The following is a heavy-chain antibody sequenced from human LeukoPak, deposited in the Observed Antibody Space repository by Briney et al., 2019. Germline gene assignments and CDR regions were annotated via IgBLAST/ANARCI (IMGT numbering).Heavy chain of an antibody. D-gene: IGHD3-22*01. Sequence: ASVKVSCKASGYTFSSYGISWVRQAPGQGLEWMGWISLFIGTANYAQKFRGRVTITADESTSTAYMELSSLRSEDTAVYYCARDRSHYYDSSGYYAVGYFDYWGQGTLVTVSS. CDR2: ISLFIGTA. CDR3: ARDRSHYYDSSGYYAVGYFDY. J-gene: IGHJ4*02. V-gene: IGHV1-69*01. CDR1: GYTFSSYG.